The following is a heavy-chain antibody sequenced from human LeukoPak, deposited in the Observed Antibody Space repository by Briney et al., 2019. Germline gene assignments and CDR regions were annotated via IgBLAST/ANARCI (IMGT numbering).Heavy chain of an antibody. D-gene: IGHD3-22*01. Sequence: ASVKVSCKASGGTFSSYAISWVRQAPGQGLEWMGGIIPIFGTANYAQKFQGRVTITADESTSTADLELSSLRSEDTAVYYCARLPRSYDSNRRAFDYWGQGTLVTVSS. CDR3: ARLPRSYDSNRRAFDY. CDR2: IIPIFGTA. CDR1: GGTFSSYA. V-gene: IGHV1-69*13. J-gene: IGHJ4*02.